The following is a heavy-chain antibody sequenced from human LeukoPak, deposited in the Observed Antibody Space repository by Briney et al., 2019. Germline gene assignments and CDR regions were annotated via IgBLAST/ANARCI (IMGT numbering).Heavy chain of an antibody. D-gene: IGHD4-17*01. CDR1: GGSVSSGSYY. Sequence: PSETLSLTCTVSGGSVSSGSYYWSWIRQPPGKGLEWIGYIYYSGSTNYNPSLKSRVTISVDTSQNQFSLKLSSVTAADTAVYYCARVDCGDFSLDYWGQGTLVTVSS. J-gene: IGHJ4*02. V-gene: IGHV4-61*01. CDR2: IYYSGST. CDR3: ARVDCGDFSLDY.